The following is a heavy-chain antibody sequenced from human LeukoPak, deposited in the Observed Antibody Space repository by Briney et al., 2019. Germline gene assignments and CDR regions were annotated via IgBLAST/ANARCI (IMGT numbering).Heavy chain of an antibody. CDR1: GYTFTSYG. V-gene: IGHV1-18*01. CDR2: ISAYNGNT. CDR3: ARDSDCSSTSCYYWFDP. D-gene: IGHD2-2*01. Sequence: GASVKVSCKASGYTFTSYGTSWVRQAPGQGLEWMGWISAYNGNTNYAQKLQGRVTMTTDTSTSTAYMELRSLRSDDTAVYYCARDSDCSSTSCYYWFDPWGQGTLVTVSS. J-gene: IGHJ5*02.